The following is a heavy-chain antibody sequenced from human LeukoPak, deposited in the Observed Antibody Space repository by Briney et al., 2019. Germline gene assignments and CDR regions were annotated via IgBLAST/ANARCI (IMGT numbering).Heavy chain of an antibody. Sequence: SVKVSCKASGGTFSSYAISWVRQSPGQGLEWVGGIIPIFGTANYAQKFQGRVKITADKSTRTAYMELSSLRSEDTAVYYCARDTFRNLGDTRGLPDYWGQGTLVTVSS. J-gene: IGHJ4*02. CDR3: ARDTFRNLGDTRGLPDY. CDR2: IIPIFGTA. CDR1: GGTFSSYA. V-gene: IGHV1-69*06. D-gene: IGHD3-16*01.